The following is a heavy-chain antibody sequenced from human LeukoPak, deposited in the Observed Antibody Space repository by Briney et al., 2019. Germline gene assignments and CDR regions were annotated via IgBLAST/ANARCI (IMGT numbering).Heavy chain of an antibody. J-gene: IGHJ5*02. D-gene: IGHD2-15*01. CDR1: GFTFDDYA. Sequence: GGSLRLSCAASGFTFDDYAMHWVRHAPGKGLEWVSGISWNSGSIGYADSVKGRFTISRDNAKNSLYLQMNSLRAEDTALYYCARGQRRTAGGNWFDPWGQGTLVTVSS. CDR2: ISWNSGSI. CDR3: ARGQRRTAGGNWFDP. V-gene: IGHV3-9*01.